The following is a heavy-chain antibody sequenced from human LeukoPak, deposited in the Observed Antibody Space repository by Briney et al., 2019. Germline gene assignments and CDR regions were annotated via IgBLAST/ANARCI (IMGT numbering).Heavy chain of an antibody. D-gene: IGHD4-17*01. CDR2: IYYSGST. Sequence: SETLSLTCTVSGGSISSGGYYWSWIRQHPGKGLEWIGYIYYSGSTYYNPSLKSRVTISVDTSKNQFSLKLSSVTAADTAVYYCARGLTSDYGDYAGSLFDLWGRGTLVTVSS. V-gene: IGHV4-31*03. CDR3: ARGLTSDYGDYAGSLFDL. CDR1: GGSISSGGYY. J-gene: IGHJ2*01.